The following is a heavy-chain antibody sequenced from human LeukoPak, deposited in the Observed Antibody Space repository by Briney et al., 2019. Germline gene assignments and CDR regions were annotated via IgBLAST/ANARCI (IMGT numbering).Heavy chain of an antibody. Sequence: GGSLRPSCAASGFTFSSYGMHWVRQAPGKGLEWVAVISYDGSNKYYADSVKGRFTISRDNSKNTLYLQMSSLRAEDTAVYYCAKDRYSSSWPPLDPWGQGTLVTVSS. CDR3: AKDRYSSSWPPLDP. CDR2: ISYDGSNK. V-gene: IGHV3-30*18. D-gene: IGHD6-13*01. CDR1: GFTFSSYG. J-gene: IGHJ5*02.